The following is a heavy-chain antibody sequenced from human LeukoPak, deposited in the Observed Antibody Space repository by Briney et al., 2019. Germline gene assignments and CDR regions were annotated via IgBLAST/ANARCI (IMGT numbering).Heavy chain of an antibody. V-gene: IGHV3-23*01. J-gene: IGHJ4*02. CDR3: ARGPSGYHNT. D-gene: IGHD5-12*01. Sequence: GGSLRLSCAASGFTFSSYSMSWVRQAPGKGLEWVSAITSSGSDTYFADSVKGRFTISRDNSKNTLYLQMNSLRAEDTAVYYCARGPSGYHNTGGQGTLVTVSS. CDR1: GFTFSSYS. CDR2: ITSSGSDT.